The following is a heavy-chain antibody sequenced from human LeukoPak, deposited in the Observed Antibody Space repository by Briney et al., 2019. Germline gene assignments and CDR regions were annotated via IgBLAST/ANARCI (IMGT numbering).Heavy chain of an antibody. J-gene: IGHJ3*02. CDR2: IYYSGST. D-gene: IGHD6-25*01. CDR1: GGSIGSYY. Sequence: PSETLSLTCTVSGGSIGSYYWSWIRQPPGKGLEWIGYIYYSGSTDYNPSLKSRVTISVDTSKNQFSLKLRFVTAADTAVYYCARTYSSGAFDIWGQGTMVTVSS. CDR3: ARTYSSGAFDI. V-gene: IGHV4-59*08.